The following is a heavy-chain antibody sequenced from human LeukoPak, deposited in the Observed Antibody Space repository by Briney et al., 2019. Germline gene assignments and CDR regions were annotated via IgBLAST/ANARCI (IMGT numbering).Heavy chain of an antibody. CDR3: VRDPDALDF. CDR2: ITRSSSPI. V-gene: IGHV3-48*01. D-gene: IGHD2-2*01. CDR1: GFTFSSYS. J-gene: IGHJ4*02. Sequence: RGPLRLSCAASGFTFSSYSMNWVRQAPGKGLEWVSYITRSSSPIYYADSVKGRFTISRDNAKNSLYLQMNSLRAEDTAVYYCVRDPDALDFCGRGTLVIVSS.